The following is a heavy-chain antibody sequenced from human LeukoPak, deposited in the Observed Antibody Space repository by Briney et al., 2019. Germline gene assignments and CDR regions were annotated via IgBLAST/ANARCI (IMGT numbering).Heavy chain of an antibody. CDR2: IHYSGST. Sequence: SETLSLTCTVSGGSISSSSYYWSWIRQPPGKGLEWIGQIHYSGSTNYNPSLKSRVTISVDTSKNQFSLKLSSVTAADTAVYYCARQGGYSGYSGRYYFDYWGQGTLVTVSS. J-gene: IGHJ4*02. CDR1: GGSISSSSYY. D-gene: IGHD5-12*01. V-gene: IGHV4-61*05. CDR3: ARQGGYSGYSGRYYFDY.